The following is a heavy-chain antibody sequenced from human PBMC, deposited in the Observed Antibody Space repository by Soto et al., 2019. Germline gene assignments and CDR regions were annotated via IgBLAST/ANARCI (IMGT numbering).Heavy chain of an antibody. V-gene: IGHV1-18*01. CDR3: ARDRGVAPPVAGNTHYYYYMDV. CDR2: ISAYNGNT. Sequence: QLVQSGVEVKKPGASVKVSCKASGYSFTNYGITWVRQAPAQGFEWMGWISAYNGNTKYAQKLQGRVTMTTDASTSTAYLELRSLTSDDTAVYYCARDRGVAPPVAGNTHYYYYMDVWGKGTTVTVSS. CDR1: GYSFTNYG. J-gene: IGHJ6*03. D-gene: IGHD6-19*01.